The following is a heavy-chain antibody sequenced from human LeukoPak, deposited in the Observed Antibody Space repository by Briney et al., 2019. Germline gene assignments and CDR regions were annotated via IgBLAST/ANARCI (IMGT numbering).Heavy chain of an antibody. D-gene: IGHD2-15*01. CDR1: EFTCSIYD. CDR3: SKPRDIDEWAIDV. Sequence: GGSLRLSCAAWEFTCSIYDMHWLRQAPGKGLEWVAAISYDGRNKYYADSVKGRFTISRDNSKNTLNLQMNSLRTEDKAVFYCSKPRDIDEWAIDVWGQGTMVTVSS. J-gene: IGHJ3*01. CDR2: ISYDGRNK. V-gene: IGHV3-30*18.